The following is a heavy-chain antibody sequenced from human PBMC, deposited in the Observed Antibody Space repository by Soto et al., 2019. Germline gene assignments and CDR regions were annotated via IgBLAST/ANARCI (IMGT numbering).Heavy chain of an antibody. CDR1: GGTFSSYT. J-gene: IGHJ6*02. V-gene: IGHV1-69*02. Sequence: QVQLVQSGAEVKKPGSSVKVSCKASGGTFSSYTISWVRQAPGQGLEWMGRIIPILGIANYAQKFQGRVTIPADKSTSTAYMELSSLRSEDTAVYYCARGYYDILTGGWDYYGMDVWGQGTTVTVSS. D-gene: IGHD3-9*01. CDR3: ARGYYDILTGGWDYYGMDV. CDR2: IIPILGIA.